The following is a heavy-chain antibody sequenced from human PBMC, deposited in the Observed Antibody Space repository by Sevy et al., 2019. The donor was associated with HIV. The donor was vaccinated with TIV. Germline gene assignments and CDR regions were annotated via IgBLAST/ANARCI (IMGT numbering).Heavy chain of an antibody. CDR3: ARWSGYSYGDFDY. CDR2: IYSSGSS. D-gene: IGHD5-18*01. J-gene: IGHJ4*02. CDR1: GGSISSNY. V-gene: IGHV4-59*01. Sequence: SETLSLPCTVSGGSISSNYWSWIRQPPGKGLEWIGYIYSSGSSDNPSLKSRVSISMDTSKNQFSQKLNSVTAAETAVYYCARWSGYSYGDFDYWGQGTLVTVSS.